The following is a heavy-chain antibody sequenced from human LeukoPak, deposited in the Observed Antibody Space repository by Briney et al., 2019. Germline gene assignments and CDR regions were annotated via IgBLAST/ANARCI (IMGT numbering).Heavy chain of an antibody. Sequence: GGSLRLSCAASGFTFSSYWMSWVRQAPGKGLEWVANINQDGSEMYYVDAVTGRFTVSRDNAKSSLYLQMNSLRAEDTAVYYCARYRYCSSTSCYIFDYWGQGTLVTVSS. CDR3: ARYRYCSSTSCYIFDY. J-gene: IGHJ4*02. D-gene: IGHD2-2*01. V-gene: IGHV3-7*01. CDR2: INQDGSEM. CDR1: GFTFSSYW.